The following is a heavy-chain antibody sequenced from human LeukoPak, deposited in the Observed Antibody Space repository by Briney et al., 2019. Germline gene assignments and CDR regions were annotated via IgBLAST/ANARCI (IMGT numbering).Heavy chain of an antibody. CDR2: IIPIFGTA. J-gene: IGHJ4*02. D-gene: IGHD6-13*01. CDR3: ARDRAAAAPFDY. V-gene: IGHV1-69*01. CDR1: GGTFSSYA. Sequence: GSSVKVSCKASGGTFSSYAISWVRQAPGQGLEWMGGIIPIFGTANYAQKFQGRVTITADESTSTAYMELSSLRSEDTAVYYCARDRAAAAPFDYWGQGTLVTVSS.